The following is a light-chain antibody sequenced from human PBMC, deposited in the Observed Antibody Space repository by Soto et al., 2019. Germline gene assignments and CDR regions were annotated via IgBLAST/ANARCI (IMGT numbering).Light chain of an antibody. CDR3: SSYAGSNNLYV. J-gene: IGLJ1*01. CDR2: EVS. CDR1: SSDIGVYNY. V-gene: IGLV2-8*01. Sequence: QSALTQAPSASGSTGQSVTISCTGTSSDIGVYNYVSWYQQHPGKAPKLMIYEVSKRPSGVPDRFSGSKSGNTASLTVSGLQAEDEADYYCSSYAGSNNLYVFGTGTKVTVL.